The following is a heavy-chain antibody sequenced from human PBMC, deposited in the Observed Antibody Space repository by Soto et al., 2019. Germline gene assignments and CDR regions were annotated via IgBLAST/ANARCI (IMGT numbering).Heavy chain of an antibody. D-gene: IGHD5-12*01. J-gene: IGHJ5*02. V-gene: IGHV3-30-3*01. CDR2: ISYDGSNK. CDR1: GFTFSSYA. Sequence: GGSLRLSCAASGFTFSSYALHWVRQAPGKGLEWVAIISYDGSNKDYADSVKGRFTISRDNSKNTLYLQVNSLTAEDTAVYYCARDPYSGYAGGIHWFDPWGQGTLVTVSS. CDR3: ARDPYSGYAGGIHWFDP.